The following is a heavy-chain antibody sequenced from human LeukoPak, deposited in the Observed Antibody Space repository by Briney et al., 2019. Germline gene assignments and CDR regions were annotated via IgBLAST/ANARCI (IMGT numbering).Heavy chain of an antibody. CDR3: ARSGAAYYYDSSGYYRPFDY. CDR2: INPNSGGT. Sequence: ASVKVSCKACGYTFTGYYIYWVRQAPGQGLEWMGWINPNSGGTNYAQKFQGRVTMTRDTSISTAYMELSRLRSDDTAVYYCARSGAAYYYDSSGYYRPFDYWGQGTLVTVSS. CDR1: GYTFTGYY. D-gene: IGHD3-22*01. V-gene: IGHV1-2*02. J-gene: IGHJ4*02.